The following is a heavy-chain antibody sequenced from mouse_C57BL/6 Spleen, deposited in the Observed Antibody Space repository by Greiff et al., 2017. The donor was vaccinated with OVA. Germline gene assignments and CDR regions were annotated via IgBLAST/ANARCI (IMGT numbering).Heavy chain of an antibody. D-gene: IGHD2-3*01. CDR1: GYSITSGYY. CDR2: ISYDGSN. V-gene: IGHV3-6*01. Sequence: EVQLVESGPGLVKPSQSLSLTCSVTGYSITSGYYWNWIRQFPGNKLEWMGYISYDGSNNYNPSLKNRISITRDTSKNQFFLKLNSVTTEDTATYYCAIRWLLRGWYFDVWGTGTTVTVSS. J-gene: IGHJ1*03. CDR3: AIRWLLRGWYFDV.